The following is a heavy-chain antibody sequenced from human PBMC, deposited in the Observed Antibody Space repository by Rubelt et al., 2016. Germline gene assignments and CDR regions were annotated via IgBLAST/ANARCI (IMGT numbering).Heavy chain of an antibody. CDR2: IYHSGST. V-gene: IGHV4-38-2*02. D-gene: IGHD6-13*01. Sequence: QVQLQESGPGLVKPSETLSLTCTVSGYSISSGYYWGWIRQPPGKGLEWIGSIYHSGSTYYNPSLKSRVTISVDTSKNQFSRKLGSVTAADTAVYYCARGDIAAAGAPFDYWGQGTLVTVSS. J-gene: IGHJ4*02. CDR3: ARGDIAAAGAPFDY. CDR1: GYSISSGYY.